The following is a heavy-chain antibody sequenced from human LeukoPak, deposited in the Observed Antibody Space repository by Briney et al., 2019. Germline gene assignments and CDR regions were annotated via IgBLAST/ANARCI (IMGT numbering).Heavy chain of an antibody. CDR3: ARKRGCSGGSCYSGYLFDY. J-gene: IGHJ4*02. CDR2: IYPGDSDT. D-gene: IGHD2-15*01. V-gene: IGHV5-51*01. CDR1: GYSFTSYW. Sequence: GESLKISCKGSGYSFTSYWIGWVRQMPGKGLEWMWIIYPGDSDTRYSPSFQGQVTISADKSISTAYLQWSSLKASDTAMYYCARKRGCSGGSCYSGYLFDYWGQGTLVTVSS.